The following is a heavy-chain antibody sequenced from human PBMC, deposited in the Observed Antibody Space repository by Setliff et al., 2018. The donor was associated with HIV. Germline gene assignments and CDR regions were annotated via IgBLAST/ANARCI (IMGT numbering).Heavy chain of an antibody. J-gene: IGHJ3*02. Sequence: PSETLSLTCEVSGGSISSTRWWNWVRQPPGKGLEWIGEIYQSGTTNYNPSLKSRVTRSVDTSNNQFTLELSSVTATDTAVYYCARKSTLRYYYGSGSLDAFDIWGQGTKVTVSS. CDR1: GGSISSTRW. CDR2: IYQSGTT. V-gene: IGHV4-4*02. CDR3: ARKSTLRYYYGSGSLDAFDI. D-gene: IGHD3-10*01.